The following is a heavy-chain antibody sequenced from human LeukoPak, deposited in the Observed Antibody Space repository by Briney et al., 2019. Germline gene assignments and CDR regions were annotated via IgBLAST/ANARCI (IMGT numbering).Heavy chain of an antibody. Sequence: GGSLRLSCAASGFTFSNAWMSWVRQAPGKGLEWVGRIKSKTDGGTTDYAAPVKGRFTISRDDSKNTLYLQMNSLKTGDTAFYNCTTAGSYWPNDAFDIWAKGQWSPSLQ. J-gene: IGHJ3*02. CDR3: TTAGSYWPNDAFDI. CDR1: GFTFSNAW. D-gene: IGHD1-26*01. V-gene: IGHV3-15*01. CDR2: IKSKTDGGTT.